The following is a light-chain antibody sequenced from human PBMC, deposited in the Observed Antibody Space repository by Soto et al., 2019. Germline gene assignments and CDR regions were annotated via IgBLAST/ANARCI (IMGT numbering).Light chain of an antibody. CDR3: QQYGSSGT. Sequence: EIVLTQSPGTLSLSPGERATLSCRASQSVSNNYLAWYQQKPGQAPRLLIYGASNRATGIPDRFSGSGSGTDFTLTISRLEPEAVAVYYCQQYGSSGTFGKGTKVDIK. J-gene: IGKJ1*01. V-gene: IGKV3-20*01. CDR1: QSVSNNY. CDR2: GAS.